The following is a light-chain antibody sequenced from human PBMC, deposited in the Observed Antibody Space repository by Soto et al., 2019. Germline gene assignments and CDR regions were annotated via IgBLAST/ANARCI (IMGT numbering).Light chain of an antibody. CDR3: SSYAGSNTLV. Sequence: QSVLTQPPSASGSPGQSVTISCTGTSSDVGGHNYVSWYQQRPGKAPKLIIYEVTQRPSGVSDRFSGSKSGNTATLTVSGLQAEDEDDYHCSSYAGSNTLVFGGGTKLTVL. V-gene: IGLV2-8*01. J-gene: IGLJ2*01. CDR2: EVT. CDR1: SSDVGGHNY.